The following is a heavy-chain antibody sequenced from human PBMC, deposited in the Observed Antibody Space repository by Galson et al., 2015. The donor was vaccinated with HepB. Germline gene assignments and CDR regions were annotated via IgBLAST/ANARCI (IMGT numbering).Heavy chain of an antibody. D-gene: IGHD2-2*01. CDR2: IIPIFGTA. CDR3: ARAVVVPADTYYYYYMDV. J-gene: IGHJ6*03. V-gene: IGHV1-69*13. CDR1: GGTFSSYA. Sequence: SVKVSCKASGGTFSSYAISWVRQAPGQGLEWMGGIIPIFGTANYAQKFQGRVTITADESTSTAYMELSSLRSEDTAVYYCARAVVVPADTYYYYYMDVWGKGTTVTVSS.